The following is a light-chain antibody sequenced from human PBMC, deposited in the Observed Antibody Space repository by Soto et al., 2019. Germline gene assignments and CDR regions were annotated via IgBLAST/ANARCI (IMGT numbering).Light chain of an antibody. J-gene: IGKJ5*01. V-gene: IGKV3-11*01. CDR2: DAS. CDR1: QSVTTY. CDR3: QQYHWAPDT. Sequence: EIGITPSPTTLSLSPGERATPSCRASQSVTTYLAWYQQKPGQAPRLLIYDASTRAAGIPDRFSGSGSGTDFTLTVSRLEPEDFAVYYCQQYHWAPDTFGQGTRLEIK.